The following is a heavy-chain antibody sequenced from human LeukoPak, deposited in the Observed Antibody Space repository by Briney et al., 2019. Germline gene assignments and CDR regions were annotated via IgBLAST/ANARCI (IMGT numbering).Heavy chain of an antibody. CDR2: ISYDVSNK. J-gene: IGHJ4*02. Sequence: GGSLRLSCAASGFTFSSYAMHWVRQAPGKGLEWVAVISYDVSNKYYADSVKGRFTISRDNSKNTLYLQMNSLRAEDTAVYYCAKGPVYCSSTSCYQGYWGQGTLVTVSS. D-gene: IGHD2-2*01. V-gene: IGHV3-30-3*01. CDR1: GFTFSSYA. CDR3: AKGPVYCSSTSCYQGY.